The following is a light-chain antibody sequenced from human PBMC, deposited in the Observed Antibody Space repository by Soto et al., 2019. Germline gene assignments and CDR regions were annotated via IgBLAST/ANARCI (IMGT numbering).Light chain of an antibody. CDR1: SSDGGGYNY. CDR3: SSYTSSSPYV. Sequence: QSALTQPASVSGSPGQSITISCTGTSSDGGGYNYVSWYQQHPGKAPKLMIYDVSNRPSGVSNRFSGSKSGNTASLTISGLQAEDEADYYCSSYTSSSPYVFGTGTQLTVL. V-gene: IGLV2-14*01. CDR2: DVS. J-gene: IGLJ1*01.